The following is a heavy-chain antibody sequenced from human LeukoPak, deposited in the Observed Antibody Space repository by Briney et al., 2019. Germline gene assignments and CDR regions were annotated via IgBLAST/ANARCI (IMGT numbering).Heavy chain of an antibody. CDR1: GFTFSSYS. CDR2: ISSSSSYI. CDR3: AREIAADFWSGYPDY. J-gene: IGHJ4*02. Sequence: GGSLRLSCAASGFTFSSYSMNWVRQAPGKGLEWVSSISSSSSYIYYADSVKGRFTISRDNAKNSLYLQMNSLRAEDTAVYYCAREIAADFWSGYPDYWGQGTLVTVSS. V-gene: IGHV3-21*01. D-gene: IGHD3-3*01.